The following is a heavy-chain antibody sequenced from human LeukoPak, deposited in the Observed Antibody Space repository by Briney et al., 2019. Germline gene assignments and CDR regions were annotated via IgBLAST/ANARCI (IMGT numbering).Heavy chain of an antibody. J-gene: IGHJ4*02. V-gene: IGHV1-3*01. CDR1: GYTFSSYV. Sequence: ASVKVSCKTSGYTFSSYVMHWVRQAPGQRLEWMGWINAGNGNTKYSQKFQGRVTMTSDSSISTAYMELSSLRSEDTAIYYCVRTPPNWGFDYWGQGTLVTVSS. CDR3: VRTPPNWGFDY. D-gene: IGHD7-27*01. CDR2: INAGNGNT.